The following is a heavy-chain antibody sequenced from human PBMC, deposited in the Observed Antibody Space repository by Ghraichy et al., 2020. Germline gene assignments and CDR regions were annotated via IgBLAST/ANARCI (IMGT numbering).Heavy chain of an antibody. J-gene: IGHJ6*03. CDR3: ARATAPGDYYYINV. Sequence: SQTLSLTCTVSGASISSHYWTWIRQPPGKGLEWIGYIYYTGITNYNPSFKSRVTISVDTSKNQFFLKLSSVTAADTAVYYCARATAPGDYYYINVWGKGTTVTVSS. V-gene: IGHV4-59*11. D-gene: IGHD5-18*01. CDR2: IYYTGIT. CDR1: GASISSHY.